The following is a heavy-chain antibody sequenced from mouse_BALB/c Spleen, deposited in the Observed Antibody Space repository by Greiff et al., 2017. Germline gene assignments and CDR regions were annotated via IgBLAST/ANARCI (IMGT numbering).Heavy chain of an antibody. CDR2: ISNGGGST. CDR3: ARYYYGSSHYFDY. V-gene: IGHV5-12-2*01. Sequence: EVKLVESGGGLVQPGGSLKLSCAASGFTFSSYTMSWVRQTPEKRLEWVAYISNGGGSTYYPDTVKGRFTISRDNAKNTLYLQMSSLKSEDTAMYYCARYYYGSSHYFDYWGQGTTLTVSS. D-gene: IGHD1-1*01. J-gene: IGHJ2*01. CDR1: GFTFSSYT.